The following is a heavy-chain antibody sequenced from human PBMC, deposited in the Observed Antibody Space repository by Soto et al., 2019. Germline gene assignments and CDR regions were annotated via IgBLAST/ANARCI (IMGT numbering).Heavy chain of an antibody. CDR3: ARDHYWGPLQPNGAFDI. Sequence: ASVNASCKASGYTFTGYYMHWVRQAPGQGLEWMGWINPNSGGTNYAQKFHGRVTMTRDTSISTAYMELSRLRSDDTAVYYCARDHYWGPLQPNGAFDIWGQGTMVTV. CDR2: INPNSGGT. V-gene: IGHV1-2*02. CDR1: GYTFTGYY. D-gene: IGHD1-1*01. J-gene: IGHJ3*02.